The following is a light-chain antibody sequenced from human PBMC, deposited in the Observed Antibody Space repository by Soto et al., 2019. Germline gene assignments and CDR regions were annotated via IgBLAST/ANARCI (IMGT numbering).Light chain of an antibody. V-gene: IGLV1-36*01. CDR2: YDD. CDR1: NSNIGNNA. CDR3: AAWDDSLNGPV. J-gene: IGLJ2*01. Sequence: QSVLTQPPSVSGAPRQRVTISCSGSNSNIGNNAVNWYQQLPGKAPKLLIYYDDLLPSGVSDRFSGSKSGTSASLAISGLQSEDEAGYYCAAWDDSLNGPVFGGGTQLTVL.